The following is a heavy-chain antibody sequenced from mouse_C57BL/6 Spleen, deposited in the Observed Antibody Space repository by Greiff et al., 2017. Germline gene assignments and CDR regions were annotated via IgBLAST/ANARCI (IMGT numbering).Heavy chain of an antibody. Sequence: VQLQESGAELVKPGASVKISCKASGYAFSSYWMNWVNQRPGKGLEWIGQIYPGDGDTNYNGKFKGKATLTADKSSSTAYMQLSSLTSEDSAVYFCARSGDGAWFAYWGQGTLVTVSA. CDR1: GYAFSSYW. D-gene: IGHD3-1*01. J-gene: IGHJ3*01. CDR2: IYPGDGDT. CDR3: ARSGDGAWFAY. V-gene: IGHV1-80*01.